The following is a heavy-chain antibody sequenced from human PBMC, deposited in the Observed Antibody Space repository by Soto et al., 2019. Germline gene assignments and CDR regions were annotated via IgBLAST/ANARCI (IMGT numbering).Heavy chain of an antibody. CDR1: GGSISSYY. CDR3: AGGAYGDLVGWFDP. J-gene: IGHJ5*02. Sequence: PSETLSLTCTVSGGSISSYYWSWIRQPPGKGLEWIGYIYYSGSTNYNPSLKSRVTISVDTSKNQFSLKLSSVTAADTAVYYCAGGAYGDLVGWFDPWGQGTLVTVSS. CDR2: IYYSGST. D-gene: IGHD4-17*01. V-gene: IGHV4-59*01.